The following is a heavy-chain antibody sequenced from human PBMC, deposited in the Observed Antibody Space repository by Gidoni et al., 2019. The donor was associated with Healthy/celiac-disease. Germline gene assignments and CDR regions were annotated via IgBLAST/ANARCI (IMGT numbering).Heavy chain of an antibody. CDR2: ISWNSGSI. D-gene: IGHD3-3*01. CDR3: AKDNLWSGRGPVDY. Sequence: EVQLVESGGGLLQPGRSLRLSCSASGFTFDDYAMHWVRQAPGKGLEWVSGISWNSGSIGYADSVKGRFTISRDNAKNSLYLQMNSLRAEDTALYYCAKDNLWSGRGPVDYWGQGTLVTVSS. J-gene: IGHJ4*02. V-gene: IGHV3-9*01. CDR1: GFTFDDYA.